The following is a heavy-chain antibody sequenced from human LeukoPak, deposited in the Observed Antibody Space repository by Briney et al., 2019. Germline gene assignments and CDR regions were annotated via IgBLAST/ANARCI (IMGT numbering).Heavy chain of an antibody. CDR2: INHSGST. Sequence: SETLSLTCAVYGGSFSGYYWSWIRQPPGKGLEWIGEINHSGSTYYNPSLKSRVTISVDTSKNQFSLKLSSVTAADTAVYYCARHVSNYDFWSGYYSGSWFDPWGQGTLVTVSS. V-gene: IGHV4-34*01. D-gene: IGHD3-3*01. J-gene: IGHJ5*02. CDR1: GGSFSGYY. CDR3: ARHVSNYDFWSGYYSGSWFDP.